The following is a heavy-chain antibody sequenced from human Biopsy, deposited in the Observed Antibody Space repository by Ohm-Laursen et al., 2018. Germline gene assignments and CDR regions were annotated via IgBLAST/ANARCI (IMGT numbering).Heavy chain of an antibody. V-gene: IGHV1-69*04. D-gene: IGHD2-15*01. CDR2: IIPLIGLT. Sequence: ASVKVSCKASGGTSSNFAINWVRQAPGQGLEWMGRIIPLIGLTNYAQKFQGRVTITADKFTNTVYMELSSLRSDDPAVYFCARDCNGDNCGVDFWGQGTLVIVSS. J-gene: IGHJ4*02. CDR3: ARDCNGDNCGVDF. CDR1: GGTSSNFA.